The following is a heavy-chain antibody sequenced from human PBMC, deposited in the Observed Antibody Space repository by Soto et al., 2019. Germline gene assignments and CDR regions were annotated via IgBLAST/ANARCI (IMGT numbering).Heavy chain of an antibody. V-gene: IGHV3-23*01. J-gene: IGHJ4*02. Sequence: GGSLRLSCSASGFTFDAYAMSWVRQAPGKGLEWVSSIGSSGGNTYYAAAVRGRFTISRDNARNTVDLQINTLRAEDTAVYFCAKMASEYINSIDSWGQGTLVTVSS. D-gene: IGHD4-4*01. CDR2: IGSSGGNT. CDR3: AKMASEYINSIDS. CDR1: GFTFDAYA.